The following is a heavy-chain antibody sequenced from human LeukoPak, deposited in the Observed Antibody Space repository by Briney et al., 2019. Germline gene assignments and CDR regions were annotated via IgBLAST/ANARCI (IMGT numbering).Heavy chain of an antibody. CDR3: AARSGQLFDF. Sequence: SETLSLTCTVSGASISSTGFYWGWIRQSPGKGLEWIGSIYYGGNTYYKPSLEIRVTISVDTSKNQFSLKFNSVTAADTAVYYCAARSGQLFDFWGQGILVTVSS. D-gene: IGHD6-13*01. CDR2: IYYGGNT. CDR1: GASISSTGFY. J-gene: IGHJ4*02. V-gene: IGHV4-39*07.